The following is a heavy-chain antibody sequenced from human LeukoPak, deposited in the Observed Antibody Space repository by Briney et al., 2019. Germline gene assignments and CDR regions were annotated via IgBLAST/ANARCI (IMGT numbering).Heavy chain of an antibody. CDR2: ISGSVGST. CDR1: GFTFSSYA. Sequence: PGGSLRLSCAASGFTFSSYAMSWVRQAPGKGLEWVSAISGSVGSTYYADSVKGRFTISRDNSKNTLYLQMNSLRAEDTAVYYCAKGRGYGDTKDAFDIWGQGTMVTVSS. V-gene: IGHV3-23*01. D-gene: IGHD4-17*01. J-gene: IGHJ3*02. CDR3: AKGRGYGDTKDAFDI.